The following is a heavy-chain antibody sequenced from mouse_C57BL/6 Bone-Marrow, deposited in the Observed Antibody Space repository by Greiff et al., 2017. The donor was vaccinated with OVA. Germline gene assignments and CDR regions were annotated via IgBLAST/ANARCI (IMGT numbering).Heavy chain of an antibody. Sequence: QVQLQQPGAELVKPGASVKLSCKASGYTFTSYWMQWVKQRPGQGLEWIGEIDPSDSYTNYNQKFKGKATLTVDTSSSTAYMQLSSLTSEDSAVYYCARSYGSSYYPLVDYWGQGTTLTVSS. CDR1: GYTFTSYW. V-gene: IGHV1-50*01. D-gene: IGHD1-1*01. J-gene: IGHJ2*01. CDR2: IDPSDSYT. CDR3: ARSYGSSYYPLVDY.